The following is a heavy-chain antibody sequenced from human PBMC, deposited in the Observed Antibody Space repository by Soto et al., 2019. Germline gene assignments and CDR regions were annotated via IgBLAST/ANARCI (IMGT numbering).Heavy chain of an antibody. D-gene: IGHD6-13*01. CDR2: IYPGDSDT. J-gene: IGHJ4*02. V-gene: IGHV5-51*01. CDR3: ARGDSAAGWSFFDY. Sequence: GESLKISCKGSGYSFTSYWIGWVRQMPGKGLEWMGIIYPGDSDTRYSPSFQGQVTISVDTSKNQFSLKLSSVTAADTAVYYCARGDSAAGWSFFDYWGQGALVTVSS. CDR1: GYSFTSYW.